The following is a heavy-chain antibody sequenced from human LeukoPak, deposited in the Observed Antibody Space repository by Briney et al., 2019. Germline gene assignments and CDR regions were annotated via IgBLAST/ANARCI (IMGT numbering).Heavy chain of an antibody. J-gene: IGHJ4*02. V-gene: IGHV3-30*02. Sequence: GGSLRLSCAASGFTFRSYGMHRVRQAPGKGLEWVAFIRYDGNSNYYADSVKGRFTISRDNSRSTLYLQMNSLRAEDTAVYYCARVGSYGDYGFDYWGQGTLVTVSS. CDR2: IRYDGNSN. D-gene: IGHD4-17*01. CDR1: GFTFRSYG. CDR3: ARVGSYGDYGFDY.